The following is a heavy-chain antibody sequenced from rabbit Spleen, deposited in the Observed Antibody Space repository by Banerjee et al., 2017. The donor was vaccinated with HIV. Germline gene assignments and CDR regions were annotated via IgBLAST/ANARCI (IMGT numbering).Heavy chain of an antibody. V-gene: IGHV1S40*01. CDR3: ARDAGTGDYIDVYFSL. Sequence: QSLEESGGDLVKPGASLTLTCIASGVSFSGSSYMCWVRQAPGKGLEWIACIDTGSSGFTYFASWAKGRFTISKTSSTTVTLQMTRLTAADTATYFCARDAGTGDYIDVYFSLWGPGTLVTVS. D-gene: IGHD8-1*01. CDR1: GVSFSGSSY. CDR2: IDTGSSGFT. J-gene: IGHJ4*01.